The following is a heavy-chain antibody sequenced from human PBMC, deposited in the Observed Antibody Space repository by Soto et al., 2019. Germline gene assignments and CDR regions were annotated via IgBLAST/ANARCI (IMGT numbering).Heavy chain of an antibody. D-gene: IGHD2-2*01. CDR2: IIPIFGTA. CDR1: GGTFSSYA. Sequence: QVQLVQSGAEVKKPGSSVKVSCKASGGTFSSYAISWVRQAPGQGLEWMGGIIPIFGTANYAQKFQGRVTITADESTSTAYMERSSLRSEDTAVYYCARDPHCISTSCPRNNWFDPWGQGTLVTVSS. V-gene: IGHV1-69*12. CDR3: ARDPHCISTSCPRNNWFDP. J-gene: IGHJ5*02.